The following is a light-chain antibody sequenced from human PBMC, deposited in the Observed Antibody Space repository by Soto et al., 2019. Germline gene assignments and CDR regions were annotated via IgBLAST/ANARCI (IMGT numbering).Light chain of an antibody. CDR3: SSYTSSSTLV. Sequence: SGLTQPASVSGSPGQSIAISCTGTSSDVGGYNYVSWYQQHPGKAPKLMIYEVSNRPSGVSNRFSGSKSGNTASLTISGLQAEDEADYYCSSYTSSSTLVFGGGTKVTVL. V-gene: IGLV2-14*01. CDR1: SSDVGGYNY. CDR2: EVS. J-gene: IGLJ2*01.